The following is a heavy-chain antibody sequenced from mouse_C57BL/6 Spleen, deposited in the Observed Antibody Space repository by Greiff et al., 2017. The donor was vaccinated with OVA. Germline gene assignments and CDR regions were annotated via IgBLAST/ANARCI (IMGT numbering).Heavy chain of an antibody. CDR1: GYTFTSYW. D-gene: IGHD3-2*02. CDR2: IYPGSGST. J-gene: IGHJ3*01. CDR3: ASEQLRLQGFAY. Sequence: VQLQQPGAELVKPGASVKMSCKASGYTFTSYWITWVKQRPGQGLEWIGDIYPGSGSTNYNEKFKSKATLTVDTSSSTAYMQLSSLTSEDSAVYYCASEQLRLQGFAYWGQGTLDTVSA. V-gene: IGHV1-55*01.